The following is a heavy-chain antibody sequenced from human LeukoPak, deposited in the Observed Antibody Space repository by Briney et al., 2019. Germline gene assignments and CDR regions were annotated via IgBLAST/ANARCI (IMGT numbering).Heavy chain of an antibody. CDR2: IRYDGSNK. D-gene: IGHD5-18*01. CDR1: GFTFSSYA. Sequence: GRSLRLSCAASGFTFSSYAMHWVRQAPGKGLEWVAFIRYDGSNKYYADSVKGRFTISRDNSKNTLYLQMNSLRAEDTAVYYCAKDRWIQLWSFDYWGQGTLVTVSS. J-gene: IGHJ4*02. V-gene: IGHV3-30*02. CDR3: AKDRWIQLWSFDY.